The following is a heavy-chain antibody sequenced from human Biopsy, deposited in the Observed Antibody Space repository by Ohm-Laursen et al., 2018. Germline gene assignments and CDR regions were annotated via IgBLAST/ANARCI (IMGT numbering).Heavy chain of an antibody. CDR2: IYYSGST. D-gene: IGHD4-23*01. Sequence: SQTLSLTCSVSGVSISSSYWSWIRQPPGKGLEWIGGIYYSGSTNYNPSLKSRVTISVDTSKNQFSLKLNSMTNADTAVYYCARGQDYGGNKAFDIWGQGTKVTVSP. CDR1: GVSISSSY. V-gene: IGHV4-59*01. CDR3: ARGQDYGGNKAFDI. J-gene: IGHJ3*02.